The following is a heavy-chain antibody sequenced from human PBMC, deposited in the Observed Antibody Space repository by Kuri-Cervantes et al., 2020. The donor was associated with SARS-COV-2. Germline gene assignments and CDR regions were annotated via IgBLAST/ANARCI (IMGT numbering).Heavy chain of an antibody. J-gene: IGHJ6*02. CDR1: GGTFSSYA. CDR3: ARKHILTGWAYYYYGMDV. CDR2: IIPIFGTA. D-gene: IGHD3-9*01. V-gene: IGHV1-69*06. Sequence: SVKVSCKASGGTFSSYAISWVRQAPGQGLEWMGGIIPIFGTANYAQKFQGRVTITADKSTSTAYMELSSLRSEDTAVYYRARKHILTGWAYYYYGMDVWGQGTTVTVSS.